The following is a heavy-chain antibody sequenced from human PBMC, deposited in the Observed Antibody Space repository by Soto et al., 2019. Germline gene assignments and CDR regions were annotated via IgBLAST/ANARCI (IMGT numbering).Heavy chain of an antibody. D-gene: IGHD4-4*01. CDR2: INHSGST. V-gene: IGHV4-34*01. CDR1: VSSSTTFY. CDR3: ASVLRNPGRFDP. Sequence: LEPLFFPSTVPVSSSTTFYWSWIRQPPGKGLEWIGEINHSGSTSYNPSLKSRVTISVDTSKNQFSLKLSSVTAADTAVYYCASVLRNPGRFDPWGQGTLVTVSS. J-gene: IGHJ5*02.